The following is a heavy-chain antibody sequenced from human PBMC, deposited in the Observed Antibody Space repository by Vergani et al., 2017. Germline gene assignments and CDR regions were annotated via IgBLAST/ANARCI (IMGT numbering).Heavy chain of an antibody. D-gene: IGHD4-11*01. J-gene: IGHJ4*02. CDR3: VRDPDYSTFDS. CDR2: IGVSDNSI. CDR1: GFTFSAYS. Sequence: DVRLVESGGGVVQPGGSLRLSCAASGFTFSAYSMTWVRQTPGKGLEWISYIGVSDNSIYYADSVMGRLAISRDNARTLLFLQMNSLRADDSALYFCVRDPDYSTFDSWGQGTLVTVS. V-gene: IGHV3-48*01.